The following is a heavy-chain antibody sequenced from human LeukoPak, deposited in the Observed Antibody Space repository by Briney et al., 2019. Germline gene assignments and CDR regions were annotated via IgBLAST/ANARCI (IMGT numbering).Heavy chain of an antibody. Sequence: GGSLRLFCAASGFTFSDYYMSWIRQAPGKGLEWVSYISSSGSTIYYADSVKGRFTISRDNAKSSLYLQMNSLRAEDTAVYYCARSPSTVTTWRGGWFDPWGQGTLVTVSS. CDR3: ARSPSTVTTWRGGWFDP. J-gene: IGHJ5*02. D-gene: IGHD4-17*01. CDR2: ISSSGSTI. V-gene: IGHV3-11*01. CDR1: GFTFSDYY.